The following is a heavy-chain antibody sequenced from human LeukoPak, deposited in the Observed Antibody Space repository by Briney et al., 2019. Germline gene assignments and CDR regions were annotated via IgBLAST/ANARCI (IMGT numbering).Heavy chain of an antibody. V-gene: IGHV3-21*01. D-gene: IGHD6-13*01. CDR2: IGSSSGYI. Sequence: PGGSLRLSCAASGFTFDDYGMSWVRQAPGKGLEGVSSIGSSSGYIYYADSVKGRFTISRDNAKNSVYLHMNSLRAEDTAVYYCARAAAGRGNYYYYMDVWGKGTTVTVSS. J-gene: IGHJ6*03. CDR3: ARAAAGRGNYYYYMDV. CDR1: GFTFDDYG.